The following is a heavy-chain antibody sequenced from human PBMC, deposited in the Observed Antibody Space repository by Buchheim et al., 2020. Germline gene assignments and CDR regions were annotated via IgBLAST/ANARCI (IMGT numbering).Heavy chain of an antibody. CDR2: ISGSGSTT. V-gene: IGHV3-23*01. CDR3: AKDSSYYGGKGFDH. D-gene: IGHD4-23*01. J-gene: IGHJ4*02. CDR1: GFTFSSPA. Sequence: EVRLLESGGGLVQPGGSLRLSCAAPGFTFSSPAMTWVRQAPGKGLEWVSAISGSGSTTYYADSVKGRFTISRDNSKDTLYLQMDSLRAEDTAVYYCAKDSSYYGGKGFDHWGQGT.